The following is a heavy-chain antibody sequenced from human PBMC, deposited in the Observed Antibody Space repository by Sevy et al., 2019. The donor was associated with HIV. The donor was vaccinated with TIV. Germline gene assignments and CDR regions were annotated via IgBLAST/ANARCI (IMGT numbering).Heavy chain of an antibody. V-gene: IGHV4-30-4*01. CDR2: IHYTGGT. CDR1: GGSFTSSDSY. D-gene: IGHD5-12*01. J-gene: IGHJ4*01. Sequence: SETLSLTCTVSGGSFTSSDSYWSWIRQPPGEGLEWIGYIHYTGGTYYNPFLKSRVAMSVDTSEKQFSLKLSFLTAADTAVYYCASKRGYNDGPFDYWGQEPWSPSPQ. CDR3: ASKRGYNDGPFDY.